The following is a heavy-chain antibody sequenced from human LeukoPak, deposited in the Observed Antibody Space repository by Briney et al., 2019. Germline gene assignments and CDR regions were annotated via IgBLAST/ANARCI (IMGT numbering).Heavy chain of an antibody. CDR2: ISNDGSNK. V-gene: IGHV3-30-3*01. CDR3: ARDESITMVRGVPDF. CDR1: GFTFNTYA. D-gene: IGHD3-10*01. J-gene: IGHJ4*02. Sequence: GGSLRLSCAAPGFTFNTYAMSWVRQAPGKGLEWVAVISNDGSNKYYADSVKGRFTISRDNSKNTLYLQMNSLRAEDTAVYYCARDESITMVRGVPDFWGQGTPGTVPP.